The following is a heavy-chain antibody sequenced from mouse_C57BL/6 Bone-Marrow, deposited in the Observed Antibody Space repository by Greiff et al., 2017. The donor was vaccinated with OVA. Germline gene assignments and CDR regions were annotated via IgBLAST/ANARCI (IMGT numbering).Heavy chain of an antibody. Sequence: QVQLQQSGAELVRPGASVTLSCKASGYTFTDYELHWVKQTPVHGLEWIGAIDPETGGTAYNQKFKGKAILTADKSSSTAYMELRSLTSEDSAVYYCTRVTRFAYWGQGTLVTVSA. J-gene: IGHJ3*01. CDR2: IDPETGGT. CDR3: TRVTRFAY. V-gene: IGHV1-15*01. D-gene: IGHD2-2*01. CDR1: GYTFTDYE.